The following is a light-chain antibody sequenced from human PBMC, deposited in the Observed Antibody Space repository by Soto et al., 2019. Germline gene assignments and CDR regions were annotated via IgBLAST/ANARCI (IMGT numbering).Light chain of an antibody. CDR2: RND. J-gene: IGLJ3*02. CDR1: SSNIGTNA. Sequence: QAVLTQPPSASGTPGQRVTISCSGSSSNIGTNAVNWYQQVPGTAPKLLIFRNDQRPSGVPARFSGSRSGTSASLAISGLQSEDEADYYCAAWDDSLNGRGLFGGGTKLTVL. CDR3: AAWDDSLNGRGL. V-gene: IGLV1-44*01.